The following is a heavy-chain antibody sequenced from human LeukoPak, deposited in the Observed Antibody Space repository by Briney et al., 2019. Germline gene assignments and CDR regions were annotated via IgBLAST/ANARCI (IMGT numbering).Heavy chain of an antibody. J-gene: IGHJ5*02. V-gene: IGHV1-69*05. CDR2: IIPIFGTA. CDR1: GGTFSSYA. D-gene: IGHD2/OR15-2a*01. Sequence: SVKVSCKASGGTFSSYAIRWVRQAPGQGLEWMGGIIPIFGTANYAQKFQGRVTITTDESTSTAYMELSSLRSEDTAVYYCARATLRYNWFDPWGQGTLVTVSS. CDR3: ARATLRYNWFDP.